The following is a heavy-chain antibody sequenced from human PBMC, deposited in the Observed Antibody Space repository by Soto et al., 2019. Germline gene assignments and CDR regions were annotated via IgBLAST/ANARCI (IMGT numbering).Heavy chain of an antibody. CDR1: GDSGTTNTIY. J-gene: IGHJ5*01. Sequence: SETLSLTCTVSGDSGTTNTIYWSWIRLPPGKRLEWIGYVHHSGSTNYSPSLKRRVTVSVDKSKNQFSLRLTTVTAADTAVYYCARDLLYFHSSAHLWHRWLDSWGPGTQVTVSS. CDR2: VHHSGST. D-gene: IGHD3-22*01. CDR3: ARDLLYFHSSAHLWHRWLDS. V-gene: IGHV4-61*01.